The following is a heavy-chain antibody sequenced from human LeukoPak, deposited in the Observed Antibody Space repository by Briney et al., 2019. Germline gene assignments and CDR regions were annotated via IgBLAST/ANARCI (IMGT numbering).Heavy chain of an antibody. J-gene: IGHJ4*02. V-gene: IGHV1-2*04. CDR2: INCNTGGT. CDR3: AREFRSSWFDY. CDR1: GYTFTRHY. D-gene: IGHD2-2*01. Sequence: ASVQVSCKASGYTFTRHYMHWVRQAPGQGLEWMGWINCNTGGTNYAQNFQGWVRMTRDTSISTVYMELSRLRSDDTAVYYCAREFRSSWFDYWGQGTLVTVSS.